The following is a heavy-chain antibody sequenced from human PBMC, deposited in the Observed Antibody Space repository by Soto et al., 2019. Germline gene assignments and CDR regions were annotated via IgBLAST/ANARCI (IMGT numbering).Heavy chain of an antibody. J-gene: IGHJ3*02. CDR1: GYTFTSYG. V-gene: IGHV1-18*01. CDR2: ISAYNGNT. D-gene: IGHD2-2*01. Sequence: ASVNVSCKASGYTFTSYGISWVRQAPGQGLEWMGWISAYNGNTNYAQKLQGRVTMTTDTSTSTAYMELRSLRSDDTAVYYCARYCSSTSCYVPIRAFDIWGQGTMVTVSS. CDR3: ARYCSSTSCYVPIRAFDI.